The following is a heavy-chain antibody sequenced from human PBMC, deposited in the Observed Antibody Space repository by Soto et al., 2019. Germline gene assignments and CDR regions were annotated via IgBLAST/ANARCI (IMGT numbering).Heavy chain of an antibody. D-gene: IGHD2-15*01. V-gene: IGHV5-10-1*01. CDR2: IDPSDSYT. CDR1: GYSFTSYW. J-gene: IGHJ6*02. Sequence: GESLKISCKGSGYSFTSYWISWVRQMPGKGLEWMGRIDPSDSYTNYSPSFQGHVTISADKSISTAYLQWSSLKASDTAMYYCARLDCSGGSCYWDYYYYGMDVWGQGTTVTVSS. CDR3: ARLDCSGGSCYWDYYYYGMDV.